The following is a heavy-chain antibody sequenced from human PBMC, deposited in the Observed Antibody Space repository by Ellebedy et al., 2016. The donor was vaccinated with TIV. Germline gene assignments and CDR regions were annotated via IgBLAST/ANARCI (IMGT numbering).Heavy chain of an antibody. Sequence: GESLKISCPASGFTFSSYAMSWVRQAPGKGLEWVSAISGSGGSTYYADSVKGRFTISRDNSKNTLYPQMNSLRAEDTAVYYCAKDHIVVVTSTFEGMVDYWGQGTLVTVSS. J-gene: IGHJ4*02. CDR2: ISGSGGST. CDR1: GFTFSSYA. D-gene: IGHD2-21*02. V-gene: IGHV3-23*01. CDR3: AKDHIVVVTSTFEGMVDY.